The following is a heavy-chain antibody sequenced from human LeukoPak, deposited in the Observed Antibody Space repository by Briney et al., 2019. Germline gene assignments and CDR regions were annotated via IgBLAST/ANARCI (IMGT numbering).Heavy chain of an antibody. D-gene: IGHD4-11*01. CDR3: TKSRSGSSNWALQVFDN. CDR1: GFTFSNEA. Sequence: GGSLRLSCAVSGFTFSNEAMGWVRQLRGGGLEWVSTISPGGGTTYYAESMKGRFTISRDNSKSTLYLEMNSLRAENTAVYYCTKSRSGSSNWALQVFDNWGQGALVTVSS. J-gene: IGHJ5*02. V-gene: IGHV3-23*01. CDR2: ISPGGGTT.